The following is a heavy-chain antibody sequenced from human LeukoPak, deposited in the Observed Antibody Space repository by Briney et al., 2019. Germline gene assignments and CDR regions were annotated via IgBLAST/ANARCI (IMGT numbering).Heavy chain of an antibody. Sequence: SETLSLTXAVYGGSFSGYYWSWIRQPPGKGLEWIGEINHSGSTNYNPSLKSRVTISVDTSKNQFSLKLSSVTAADTAVYYCARLGSSSSIDYWGQGTLVTVSS. V-gene: IGHV4-34*01. J-gene: IGHJ4*02. CDR1: GGSFSGYY. CDR3: ARLGSSSSIDY. CDR2: INHSGST. D-gene: IGHD6-6*01.